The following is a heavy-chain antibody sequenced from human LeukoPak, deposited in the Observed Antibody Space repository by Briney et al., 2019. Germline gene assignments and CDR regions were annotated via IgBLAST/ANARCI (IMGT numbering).Heavy chain of an antibody. CDR3: ARDGLGIDS. V-gene: IGHV3-11*06. D-gene: IGHD3/OR15-3a*01. CDR1: GFSFSDYY. CDR2: ISSSSDYK. Sequence: GGSLRLSCAASGFSFSDYYMSWIRQTPEEGLEWLSYISSSSDYKNYADSLKGRFTISRDNAKNSVYLQMNSLRAEDTAVYFCARDGLGIDSWGQGTLVTVSS. J-gene: IGHJ5*01.